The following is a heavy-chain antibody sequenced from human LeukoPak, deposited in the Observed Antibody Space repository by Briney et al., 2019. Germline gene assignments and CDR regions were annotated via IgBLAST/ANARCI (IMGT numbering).Heavy chain of an antibody. Sequence: GESLKISCKGSGYSFTSYWIGWVRQMPGKGLEWMGIIYPGDSDTRYSPSFQGQVAISADKSISTAYLQWSSLKASDTAMYHRASQGQIVGADDYYFDYWGQGTLVTVPS. V-gene: IGHV5-51*01. D-gene: IGHD1-26*01. CDR2: IYPGDSDT. CDR1: GYSFTSYW. CDR3: ASQGQIVGADDYYFDY. J-gene: IGHJ4*02.